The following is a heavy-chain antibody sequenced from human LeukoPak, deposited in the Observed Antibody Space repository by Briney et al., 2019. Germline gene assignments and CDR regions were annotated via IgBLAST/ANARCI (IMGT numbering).Heavy chain of an antibody. J-gene: IGHJ4*02. CDR3: ARVAYYYDSSGYYYFDY. CDR1: GGSISSYY. Sequence: SETLSLNCTVSGGSISSYYWSWIRQPPGKGLEWIGYIYYSGSTNYNPSLKSRVTISVDTSKNQFSLKLSSVTAADTAVYYCARVAYYYDSSGYYYFDYWGQGTLVTVSS. V-gene: IGHV4-59*01. D-gene: IGHD3-22*01. CDR2: IYYSGST.